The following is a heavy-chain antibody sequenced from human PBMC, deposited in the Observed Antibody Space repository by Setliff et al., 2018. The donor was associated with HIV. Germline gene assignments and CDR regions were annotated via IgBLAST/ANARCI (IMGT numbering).Heavy chain of an antibody. J-gene: IGHJ6*03. V-gene: IGHV4-4*07. D-gene: IGHD3-16*01. Sequence: NPSETLSLTCTVSGGSISSYYWSWIRQPAGKGLEWIGRIYTSGSTDYNPPLKSRLTISVDTPTNQFSLKLRSVTAADTAVYYCARLPHDLPDYYFYYMDVWGKGTTVTVSS. CDR2: IYTSGST. CDR1: GGSISSYY. CDR3: ARLPHDLPDYYFYYMDV.